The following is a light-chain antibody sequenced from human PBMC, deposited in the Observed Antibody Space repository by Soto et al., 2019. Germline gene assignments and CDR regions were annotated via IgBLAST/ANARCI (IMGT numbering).Light chain of an antibody. CDR1: QSVSSY. J-gene: IGKJ4*01. Sequence: EIGLTQSQATLSLSPGERATHACRASQSVSSYLAWYQQKPGQAPRLLIYDASNRATGIPARFSGSGSGTDFTLTIRSLEPEDFAVYYCQQRSNWPLTFGGGTKVEIK. V-gene: IGKV3-11*01. CDR3: QQRSNWPLT. CDR2: DAS.